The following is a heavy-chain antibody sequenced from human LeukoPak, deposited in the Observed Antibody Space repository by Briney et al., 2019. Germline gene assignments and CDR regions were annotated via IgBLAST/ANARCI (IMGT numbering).Heavy chain of an antibody. D-gene: IGHD2-21*01. CDR2: VRESGLRT. CDR1: GFTVSSHA. J-gene: IGHJ6*04. CDR3: ARPGCGGNCYYRMDV. V-gene: IGHV3-23*01. Sequence: GGSLRLSCAASGFTVSSHAMASVRQAPGKGLGWVSAVRESGLRTFYADSVTGRFANSRDNSRNTVFLQMNSLRADDTAVYYCARPGCGGNCYYRMDVWGKGTTVTVAS.